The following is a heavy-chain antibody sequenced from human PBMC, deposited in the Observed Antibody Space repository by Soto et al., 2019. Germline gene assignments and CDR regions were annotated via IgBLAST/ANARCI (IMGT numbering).Heavy chain of an antibody. J-gene: IGHJ4*02. Sequence: EVQLLESVGGLVQPGGSLRLSCAASGFTFNNYAMTWVRQAPGKGLEWVSAISGGGDTTSYADSVKGRFTVSRDGSKNTLYLQMSSLRAEDTARYYCAKGRGGSGSLPPRVDFWGQGTLVTVSS. V-gene: IGHV3-23*01. D-gene: IGHD3-10*01. CDR3: AKGRGGSGSLPPRVDF. CDR2: ISGGGDTT. CDR1: GFTFNNYA.